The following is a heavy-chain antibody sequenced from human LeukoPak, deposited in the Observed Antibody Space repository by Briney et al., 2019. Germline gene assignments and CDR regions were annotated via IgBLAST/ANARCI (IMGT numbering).Heavy chain of an antibody. CDR1: GGSFSGYY. CDR2: INHSGST. Sequence: KPSETLSLTCAVYGGSFSGYYWSWIRQPPGKGLEWIGEINHSGSTNYNPSLKSRVTISVDTSKNQFSLKLSSVTAADTAVYYCARHLRHFDWLYQGVTGNNWFDPWGQGTLVTVSS. CDR3: ARHLRHFDWLYQGVTGNNWFDP. D-gene: IGHD3-9*01. J-gene: IGHJ5*02. V-gene: IGHV4-34*01.